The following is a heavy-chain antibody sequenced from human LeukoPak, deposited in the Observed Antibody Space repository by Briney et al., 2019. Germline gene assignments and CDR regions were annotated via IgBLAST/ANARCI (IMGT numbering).Heavy chain of an antibody. CDR3: ARDPSNTSGYYVYHDY. D-gene: IGHD2-2*01. CDR1: GYTFNEYG. V-gene: IGHV1-18*01. J-gene: IGHJ4*02. Sequence: ASVKVSCKASGYTFNEYGISWVRQAPGQGLEWMGWISCYNGDTRYAQNFQGRVTTTKDTSTSTVHMELRSLRSDDTAVYYCARDPSNTSGYYVYHDYWGQGALVTVSS. CDR2: ISCYNGDT.